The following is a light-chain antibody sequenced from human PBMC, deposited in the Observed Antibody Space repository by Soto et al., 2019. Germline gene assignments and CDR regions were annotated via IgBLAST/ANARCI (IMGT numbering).Light chain of an antibody. Sequence: EIVMTHSPATLSVSLGERATLSCRASQSVSSNLALYQQKPGQAPRLLIYGASSRATGIPDRFSGSGSGTDFTLTISRLEPEDFAVYYCQQYGSLPQTFGQGTKVDIK. CDR1: QSVSSN. CDR3: QQYGSLPQT. J-gene: IGKJ1*01. CDR2: GAS. V-gene: IGKV3-20*01.